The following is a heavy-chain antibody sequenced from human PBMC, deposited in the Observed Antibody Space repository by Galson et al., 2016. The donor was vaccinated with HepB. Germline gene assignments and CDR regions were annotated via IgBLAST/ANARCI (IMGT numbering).Heavy chain of an antibody. CDR1: GFTLSHYA. CDR2: ISNAGSNK. J-gene: IGHJ4*02. D-gene: IGHD3-22*01. V-gene: IGHV3-30-3*01. Sequence: SLRLSCAASGFTLSHYAMDWVRQAPGKGLEWVAFISNAGSNKYYADSVKGRFTVSRDNSKNTLYLQVNSLRAEDTAVYYCARDQNYYDTNEYDYWGQGTLVTVSS. CDR3: ARDQNYYDTNEYDY.